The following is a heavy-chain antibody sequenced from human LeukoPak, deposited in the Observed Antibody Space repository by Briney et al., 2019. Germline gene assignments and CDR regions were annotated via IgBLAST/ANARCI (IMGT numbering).Heavy chain of an antibody. V-gene: IGHV4-39*01. J-gene: IGHJ4*02. CDR1: GGSISSSSYY. Sequence: SSETPSLTCTVSGGSISSSSYYWGWIRQPPGKGLEWIGSIYYSGSTYYNPSLKSRVTISVDTSKNQFSLKLSSVTAADTAVYYCARHVVSTTRDRTIAVAGSDFDYWGQGTLVTVSS. D-gene: IGHD6-19*01. CDR3: ARHVVSTTRDRTIAVAGSDFDY. CDR2: IYYSGST.